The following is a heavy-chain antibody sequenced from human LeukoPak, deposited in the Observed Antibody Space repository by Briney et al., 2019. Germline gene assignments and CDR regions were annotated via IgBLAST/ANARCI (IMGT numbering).Heavy chain of an antibody. Sequence: GASVKVSCKASGYTFTGYYMHWVRQAPGQGLEWMGWINPNSGGTNYAQKFQGRVTMTRDTSISTAYMELSRLRSDDTAVYYCARDLGWYSGSRRVQRASDIWGQGTMVTVSS. CDR2: INPNSGGT. J-gene: IGHJ3*02. CDR3: ARDLGWYSGSRRVQRASDI. CDR1: GYTFTGYY. V-gene: IGHV1-2*02. D-gene: IGHD1-26*01.